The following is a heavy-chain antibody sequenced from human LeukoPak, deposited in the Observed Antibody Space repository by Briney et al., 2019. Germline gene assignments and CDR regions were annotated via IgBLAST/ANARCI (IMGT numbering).Heavy chain of an antibody. D-gene: IGHD2-2*02. J-gene: IGHJ5*02. CDR1: GFTFSSYW. CDR2: IRQDGSDK. CDR3: ARRCSSTSCYRGENWFDP. Sequence: GGSLRLSCEASGFTFSSYWMTWIRQAPGKGLEWVANIRQDGSDKFYVYSVRGRFTISRDNAKNSLYLQMNSLRAEDTAVYYCARRCSSTSCYRGENWFDPWGQGTLVTASS. V-gene: IGHV3-7*01.